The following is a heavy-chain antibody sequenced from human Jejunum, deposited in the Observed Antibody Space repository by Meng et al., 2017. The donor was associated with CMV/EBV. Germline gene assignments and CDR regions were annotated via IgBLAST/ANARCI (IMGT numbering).Heavy chain of an antibody. J-gene: IGHJ4*02. CDR1: GFTFSDHY. D-gene: IGHD6-19*01. CDR2: ISSSGAIV. Sequence: SGFTFSDHYISWIRQAPGKGLEWVAYISSSGAIVFYADSVKGRFTISRDNTKDSVYLQMNNLRVQDTAVYFCARDRYTSGWDPFDYWGQGTLVTVSS. V-gene: IGHV3-11*01. CDR3: ARDRYTSGWDPFDY.